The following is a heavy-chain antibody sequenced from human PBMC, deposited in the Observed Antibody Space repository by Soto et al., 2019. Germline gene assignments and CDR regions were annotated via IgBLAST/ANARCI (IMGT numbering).Heavy chain of an antibody. CDR3: ATIRGVLPPSRN. Sequence: QVQLQESGPGLVKPSGTLSLTCAVSGGSISSSNCWSWVRHPPGKVLELIGEIYHSWSTNYNPSLKSRVTISVDKSKNQFSLKLSSVTAADTAVYYCATIRGVLPPSRNWGQGTLVTVSS. V-gene: IGHV4-4*02. J-gene: IGHJ4*02. D-gene: IGHD3-10*01. CDR1: GGSISSSNC. CDR2: IYHSWST.